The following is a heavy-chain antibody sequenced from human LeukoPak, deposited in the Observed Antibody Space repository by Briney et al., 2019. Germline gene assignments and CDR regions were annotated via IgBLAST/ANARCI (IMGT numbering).Heavy chain of an antibody. V-gene: IGHV3-23*01. CDR3: AKVARVSDYYYYYMDV. J-gene: IGHJ6*03. CDR1: GFTFSSYA. D-gene: IGHD3-3*01. Sequence: GGSLRLSCAASGFTFSSYAMSWVRQAPGKGLEWVSAISGSGGTTFYADSVKGRFPISRDNSKNTLYPQMSSLRAEDTAVYYCAKVARVSDYYYYYMDVWGKGTTVTVSS. CDR2: ISGSGGTT.